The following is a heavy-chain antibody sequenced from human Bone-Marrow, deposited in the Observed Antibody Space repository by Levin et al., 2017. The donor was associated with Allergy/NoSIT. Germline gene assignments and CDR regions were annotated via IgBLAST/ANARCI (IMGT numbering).Heavy chain of an antibody. Sequence: SETLSLTCTVSGGSIGSYSYYWGWIRQTPGTGLAWVGSIYYTGSTYYNPSLQSRVIMSVDTSKNQFSLRLSSVTAADPAAYYCARHRSYDYLEAFDFWGQGAMVTVSS. J-gene: IGHJ3*01. CDR3: ARHRSYDYLEAFDF. CDR2: IYYTGST. D-gene: IGHD3-3*01. CDR1: GGSIGSYSYY. V-gene: IGHV4-39*01.